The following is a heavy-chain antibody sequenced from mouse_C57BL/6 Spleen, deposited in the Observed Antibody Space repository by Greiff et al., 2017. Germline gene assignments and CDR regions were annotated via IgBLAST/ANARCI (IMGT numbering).Heavy chain of an antibody. CDR3: ARRGSSYDWYFEV. V-gene: IGHV1-64*01. CDR1: GYTFTSYW. D-gene: IGHD1-1*01. Sequence: VQLQQPGAELVQPGASVKLSCKASGYTFTSYWMYWVKQRPGQGLEWIGMIHPNSGSTNYNEKFKSKATLTVDKSSSTAYMQRSSLTSEDSAVYDWARRGSSYDWYFEVWGTGTTVTGSS. CDR2: IHPNSGST. J-gene: IGHJ1*03.